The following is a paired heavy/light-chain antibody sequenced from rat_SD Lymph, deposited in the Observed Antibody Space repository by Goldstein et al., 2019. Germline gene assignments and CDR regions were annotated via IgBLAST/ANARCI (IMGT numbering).Heavy chain of an antibody. D-gene: IGHD4-2*01. CDR1: GFTFSNYY. CDR2: ISTSGSRT. J-gene: IGHJ2*01. CDR3: ARHKTGYFDY. Sequence: EVQLVESGGGLVQPGRSLKLSCAASGFTFSNYYMAWVRQAPKKGLEWVATISTSGSRTYYPDSVKGRFTISRDNAKSSLYLQMNSLKSEDTATYYCARHKTGYFDYWGQGVMVTVSS. V-gene: IGHV5-25*01.
Light chain of an antibody. Sequence: DTVLTQSPALAVSPGERVTISCRASESVSTRMHWYQQKPGQQPKLLIYGASNLESGVPARFSGSGSGTDFTLTIDPVEANDTATYFCQQSWNDYTFGAGTKLELK. V-gene: IGKV3S10*01. CDR3: QQSWNDYT. CDR2: GAS. J-gene: IGKJ2-3*01. CDR1: ESVSTR.